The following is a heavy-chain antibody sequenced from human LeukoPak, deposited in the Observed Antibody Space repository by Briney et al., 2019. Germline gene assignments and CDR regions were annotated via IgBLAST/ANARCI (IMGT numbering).Heavy chain of an antibody. CDR1: GFTFSSYA. Sequence: GGSLRLSCAASGFTFSSYAMSWVRQAPGKGLEWVSGISGSGPYTFYTDSVKGRFTISRDSSKNTLYLQMNSLRAEDAALYYCAKHGYCSGISCFFDFWGQGTLVTVSS. D-gene: IGHD2-2*03. V-gene: IGHV3-23*01. CDR2: ISGSGPYT. CDR3: AKHGYCSGISCFFDF. J-gene: IGHJ4*02.